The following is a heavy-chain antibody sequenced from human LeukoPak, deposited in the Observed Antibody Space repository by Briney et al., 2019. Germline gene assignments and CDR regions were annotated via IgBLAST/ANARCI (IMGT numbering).Heavy chain of an antibody. V-gene: IGHV3-7*01. J-gene: IGHJ4*02. D-gene: IGHD6-19*01. CDR1: GFTFSSYW. CDR3: KRGGGGDGSGWSTTDY. CDR2: INQDGSEK. Sequence: GGSLRLSCVASGFTFSSYWMSWVRQAPGKGLEWVANINQDGSEKYDVDSAKGRFTISRDNAKNSLYLQMNSLRVEDTAMYYLKRGGGGDGSGWSTTDYWGQGTLVTISS.